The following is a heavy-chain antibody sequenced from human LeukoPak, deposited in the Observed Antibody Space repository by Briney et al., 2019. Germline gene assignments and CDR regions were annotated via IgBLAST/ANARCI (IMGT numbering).Heavy chain of an antibody. CDR3: ARGGNYDFWSGYYTRPFDY. J-gene: IGHJ4*02. Sequence: GGSLRLSCAASGFTFDDYGMSWVRQAPGKGLEWVSGINWNGGSTGYADSVKGRFTISRDNAKNSLYLQMNSLRAEDTAVYYCARGGNYDFWSGYYTRPFDYWGQGTLVTVSS. V-gene: IGHV3-20*04. CDR2: INWNGGST. CDR1: GFTFDDYG. D-gene: IGHD3-3*01.